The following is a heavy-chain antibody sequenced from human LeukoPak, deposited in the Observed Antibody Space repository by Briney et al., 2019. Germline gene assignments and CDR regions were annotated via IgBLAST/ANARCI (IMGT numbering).Heavy chain of an antibody. V-gene: IGHV4-31*11. CDR1: GGSISSGGYY. J-gene: IGHJ4*02. D-gene: IGHD1-26*01. CDR3: ARESRATHGGD. Sequence: SETLSLTCAISGGSISSGGYYWSWIRQHPGKGLEWIGYIYYSGSTYYNPSLKSRVTISVDTSKNQFSLKLSSVTAADTAVYYCARESRATHGGDWGQGTLVTVSS. CDR2: IYYSGST.